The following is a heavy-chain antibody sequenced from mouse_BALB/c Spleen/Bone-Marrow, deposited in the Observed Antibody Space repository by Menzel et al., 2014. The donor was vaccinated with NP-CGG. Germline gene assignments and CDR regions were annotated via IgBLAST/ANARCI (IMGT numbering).Heavy chain of an antibody. CDR3: GRGNYDYDSWFGY. V-gene: IGHV1-37*01. CDR1: GYSFTGYF. CDR2: INPYNGDP. D-gene: IGHD2-4*01. Sequence: EVQLQQSGPELVKPGASVKISCKASGYSFTGYFMNWMKQSHGKSLEWIGRINPYNGDPFYNQKFKGKATLTVDKSSSTAHMELLSLTSEDSAVYYCGRGNYDYDSWFGYWGQRTLVTVSA. J-gene: IGHJ3*01.